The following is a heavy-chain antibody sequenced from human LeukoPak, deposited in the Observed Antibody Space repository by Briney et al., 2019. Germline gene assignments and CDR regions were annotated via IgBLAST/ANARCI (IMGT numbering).Heavy chain of an antibody. CDR3: ARDWGYYDSSGPDYYYMDV. V-gene: IGHV4-31*03. D-gene: IGHD3-22*01. J-gene: IGHJ6*03. Sequence: SETLSLTCTVSGGSISSGGYYWSWIRQHPEKGLEWIGYIYYSGSTYYNPSLKSRVTISVDTSKNQFSLKLSSVTAADTAVYYCARDWGYYDSSGPDYYYMDVWGKGTTVTVSS. CDR1: GGSISSGGYY. CDR2: IYYSGST.